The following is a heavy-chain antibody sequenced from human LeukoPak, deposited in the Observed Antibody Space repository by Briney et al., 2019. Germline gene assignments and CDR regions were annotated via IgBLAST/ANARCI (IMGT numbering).Heavy chain of an antibody. Sequence: GGSLRLSWAASGVTLSSYGMHWVGQARGEGVGWVAVISYDGSNKYYADSVKGRFTISRDNSKNTLYLQMNSLRAEDTAVYYCAKGGQPWYFDLWGRGTLVTVSS. D-gene: IGHD2-2*01. J-gene: IGHJ2*01. V-gene: IGHV3-30*18. CDR1: GVTLSSYG. CDR3: AKGGQPWYFDL. CDR2: ISYDGSNK.